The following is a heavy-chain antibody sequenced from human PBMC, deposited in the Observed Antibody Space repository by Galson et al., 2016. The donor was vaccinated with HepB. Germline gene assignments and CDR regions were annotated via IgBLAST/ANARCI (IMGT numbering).Heavy chain of an antibody. CDR2: IYYVGRDQ. CDR3: ARDGEMPPVDCGSVTCYTPNI. CDR1: EFIFGHYG. J-gene: IGHJ3*02. D-gene: IGHD2-2*01. Sequence: SLRLSCAASEFIFGHYGMYWVRQPPGKGLEWVAFIYYVGRDQSYADSVTGRFTISRDNSKNTLYLQMDSLRVEDTAVYYCARDGEMPPVDCGSVTCYTPNIWGQGTKVTVSS. V-gene: IGHV3-33*01.